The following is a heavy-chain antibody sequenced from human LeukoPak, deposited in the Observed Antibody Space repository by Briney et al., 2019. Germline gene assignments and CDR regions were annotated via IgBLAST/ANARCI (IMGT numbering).Heavy chain of an antibody. CDR2: INHSGST. CDR3: AATYYYGSGSYYNRVRFDY. CDR1: GGSFSGYY. J-gene: IGHJ4*02. Sequence: SETLSLTCAVYGGSFSGYYWSRIRQPPGKGLEWIGEINHSGSTNYNPSLKSRVTISVDTSKNQFSLKLSSVTAADTAVYYCAATYYYGSGSYYNRVRFDYWGQGTLVTVSS. V-gene: IGHV4-34*01. D-gene: IGHD3-10*01.